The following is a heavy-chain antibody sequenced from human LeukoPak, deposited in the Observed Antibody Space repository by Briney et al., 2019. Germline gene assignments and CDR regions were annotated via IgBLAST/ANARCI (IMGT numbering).Heavy chain of an antibody. J-gene: IGHJ4*02. CDR1: GYTFTNYY. CDR2: IGPNSGGT. V-gene: IGHV1-2*02. CDR3: ARGRRILVGDTNAGDFFDY. Sequence: ASVKVSCKASGYTFTNYYMHWVRQAPGQGLEWMGWIGPNSGGTYYAQKFQGRVTMTRDTSISTAYMELSSLKSDGTALFYCARGRRILVGDTNAGDFFDYWGQGTLVTVSS. D-gene: IGHD1-26*01.